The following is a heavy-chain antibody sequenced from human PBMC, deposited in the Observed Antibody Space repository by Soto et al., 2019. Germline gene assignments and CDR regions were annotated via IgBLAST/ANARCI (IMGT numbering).Heavy chain of an antibody. D-gene: IGHD2-15*01. CDR3: ARHRLPATHFDY. J-gene: IGHJ4*02. Sequence: SETLSLTCTVSGGSISSYYWSWIRQPPGKGLEWIGYIYYSGSTNYNPSLKSRVTISVDTSKNQFSLKLSSVTAADTAVYYCARHRLPATHFDYWGQGPLVTVSS. V-gene: IGHV4-59*08. CDR1: GGSISSYY. CDR2: IYYSGST.